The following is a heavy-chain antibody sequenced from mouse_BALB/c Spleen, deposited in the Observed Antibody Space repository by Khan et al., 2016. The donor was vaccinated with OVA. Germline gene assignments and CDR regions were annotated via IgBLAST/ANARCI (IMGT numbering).Heavy chain of an antibody. CDR1: GFTFSSYS. J-gene: IGHJ3*01. D-gene: IGHD4-1*01. CDR3: ASHLTGSFAY. V-gene: IGHV5-6*01. CDR2: MSSGGDYT. Sequence: EVELVESGGDSVKPGGSLKLSCAASGFTFSSYSMSWVRQTPDKRLEWVATMSSGGDYTYYPDSVKGRFSISRDNAKNNLYLQMSSLRSEDTAMYYCASHLTGSFAYWGQGTLVTVSA.